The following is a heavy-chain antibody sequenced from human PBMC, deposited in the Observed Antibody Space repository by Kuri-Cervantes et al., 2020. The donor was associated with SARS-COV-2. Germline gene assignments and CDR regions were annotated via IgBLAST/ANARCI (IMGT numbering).Heavy chain of an antibody. J-gene: IGHJ6*02. CDR1: GFNFSSYD. CDR3: ARESYDYGMDV. Sequence: GESLKISCAASGFNFSSYDMHWVRQATGKGLEWVSAIGTAGDTYYPGSVKGRFTISRENAKNSLYLQMNSLRAEDTAVYYCARESYDYGMDVWGQGTTGTGSS. CDR2: IGTAGDT. V-gene: IGHV3-13*01.